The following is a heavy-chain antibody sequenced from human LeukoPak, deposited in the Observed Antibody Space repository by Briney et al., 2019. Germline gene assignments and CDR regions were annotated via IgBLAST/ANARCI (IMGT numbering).Heavy chain of an antibody. Sequence: PGRSLRLSCAASGFTFSSYGMHWVRQARGKGLEWVAVIAYEGHDKYYADSVQGRFTISRDNAKNSLYLQMNSLRAEDTAVYYCARFLPTTQGYSSGAYAFDIWGQGTMVTVSS. CDR2: IAYEGHDK. CDR1: GFTFSSYG. J-gene: IGHJ3*02. CDR3: ARFLPTTQGYSSGAYAFDI. V-gene: IGHV3-30*03. D-gene: IGHD6-19*01.